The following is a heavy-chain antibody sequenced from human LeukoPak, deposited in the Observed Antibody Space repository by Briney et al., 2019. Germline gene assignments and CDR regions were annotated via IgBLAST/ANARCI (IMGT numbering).Heavy chain of an antibody. Sequence: ASVKVPCKASGYTFTSYGISWVRQAPGQGLEWMGWISAYNGNTNYAQKLQSRVTMTTDTSTSTAYMELRSLRSDDTAVYYCARVTRYSSSYYFDYWGQGTLVTVSS. V-gene: IGHV1-18*01. CDR2: ISAYNGNT. CDR1: GYTFTSYG. J-gene: IGHJ4*02. D-gene: IGHD6-6*01. CDR3: ARVTRYSSSYYFDY.